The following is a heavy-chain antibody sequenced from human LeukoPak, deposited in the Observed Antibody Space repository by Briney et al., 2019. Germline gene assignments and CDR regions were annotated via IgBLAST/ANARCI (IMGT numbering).Heavy chain of an antibody. CDR2: ISWNSGSI. J-gene: IGHJ4*02. D-gene: IGHD3-22*01. CDR3: AKDGADYYDSSGEYYFDY. V-gene: IGHV3-9*03. CDR1: GFTFDDYA. Sequence: GGSLRLSCAASGFTFDDYAMHWVRHAPGKGLEWVSGISWNSGSIVYADSVKGRFTISRDNAKNSLYLQMNSLRAEDMALYYCAKDGADYYDSSGEYYFDYWGQGTLVTVSS.